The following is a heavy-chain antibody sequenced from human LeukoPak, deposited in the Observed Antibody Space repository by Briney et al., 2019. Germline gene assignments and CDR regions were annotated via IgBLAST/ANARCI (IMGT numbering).Heavy chain of an antibody. J-gene: IGHJ3*02. CDR2: INPSGGST. CDR1: GYTFTSYY. V-gene: IGHV1-46*01. Sequence: ASVKVSCKASGYTFTSYYMHWVRQAPGQGLEWMGIINPSGGSTSYAQKFQGRVTMTRDTSTSTVYMELSSLRSEDTAVYYCARDTDDITGKEAFDIWGQGTMVTVSS. D-gene: IGHD1-20*01. CDR3: ARDTDDITGKEAFDI.